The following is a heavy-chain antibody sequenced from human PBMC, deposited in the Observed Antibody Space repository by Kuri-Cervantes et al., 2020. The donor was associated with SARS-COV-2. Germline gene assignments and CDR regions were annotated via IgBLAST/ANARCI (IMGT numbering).Heavy chain of an antibody. D-gene: IGHD5-24*01. CDR2: ISYDGSNK. CDR3: AKEGGHNEIDY. J-gene: IGHJ4*02. Sequence: GGSLRLSCAASGFTLSSYAMHWVRQAPGKGLEWVAVISYDGSNKYYADSVKGRFTISRDNSKNTLSLQLNSLRAEDTAIYYCAKEGGHNEIDYWGQGTLVTVSS. CDR1: GFTLSSYA. V-gene: IGHV3-30-3*01.